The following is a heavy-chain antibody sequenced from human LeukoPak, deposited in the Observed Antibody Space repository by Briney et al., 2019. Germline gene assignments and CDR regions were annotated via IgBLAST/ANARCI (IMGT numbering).Heavy chain of an antibody. Sequence: SETLSLTCTVSGVSIRGSSYYWGWIRQPPGKGLEWIGSIYYSGSIYYSPSLKSRVSISIDTSKNQFSLKVSSVTAADSSAYYCVGHEVVGYNYYGLEIWGQGTTVTVAS. CDR1: GVSIRGSSYY. CDR3: VGHEVVGYNYYGLEI. CDR2: IYYSGSI. V-gene: IGHV4-39*01. J-gene: IGHJ6*02. D-gene: IGHD3-22*01.